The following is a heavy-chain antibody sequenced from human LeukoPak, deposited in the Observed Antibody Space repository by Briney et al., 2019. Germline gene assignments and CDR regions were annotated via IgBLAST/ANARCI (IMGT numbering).Heavy chain of an antibody. CDR3: AKDTSRTDAFDI. V-gene: IGHV3-9*01. CDR1: GFTFDDYG. J-gene: IGHJ3*02. CDR2: ISWNSGSI. Sequence: GGSLRLSCAASGFTFDDYGMSWVRQAPGKGLEWVSGISWNSGSIGYADSVKGRFTISRDNAKNSLYLQMNSLRAEDTALYYCAKDTSRTDAFDIWGQGTMVTVSS.